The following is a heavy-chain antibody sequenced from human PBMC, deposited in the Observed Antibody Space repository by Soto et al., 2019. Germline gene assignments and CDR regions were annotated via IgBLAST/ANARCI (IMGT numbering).Heavy chain of an antibody. J-gene: IGHJ3*02. CDR3: ARELNTVTTRDAFDI. D-gene: IGHD4-17*01. V-gene: IGHV3-33*01. Sequence: QVQLVESGGGVVQPGRSLRLSCAASGFTFSAYGMHWVRQAPGKGLEWVAVIWSDDNNKYYADSVKGRFTISRDNPKNTLYLQMNTLGAEDTAVYYCARELNTVTTRDAFDIWGQGTMVTVSS. CDR2: IWSDDNNK. CDR1: GFTFSAYG.